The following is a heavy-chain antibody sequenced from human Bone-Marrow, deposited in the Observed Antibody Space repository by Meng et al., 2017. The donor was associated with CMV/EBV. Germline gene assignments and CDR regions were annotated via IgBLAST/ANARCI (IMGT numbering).Heavy chain of an antibody. CDR1: GFSLNTYS. CDR3: ARDSEGSDSSGRSPYFFDY. Sequence: LSLTCAASGFSLNTYSLHWVRQAPGKGLAWVAVMSYDGSNKYYTDSVKGRFTISRDNSKKKIYLQMNSLRTEDTAMYYCARDSEGSDSSGRSPYFFDYWGRGPLVPVSS. V-gene: IGHV3-30-3*01. J-gene: IGHJ4*02. D-gene: IGHD3-22*01. CDR2: MSYDGSNK.